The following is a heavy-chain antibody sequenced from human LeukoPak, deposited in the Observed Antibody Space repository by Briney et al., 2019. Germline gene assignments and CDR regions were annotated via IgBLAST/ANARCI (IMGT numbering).Heavy chain of an antibody. D-gene: IGHD3-16*02. Sequence: PSETLSLTCAVSGGSISSSNWWSWVRQPPGKGLEWIGEIYHSGSTNYNPSLKSRVTISVDKSKNQFSLKLSSVTAADTAVYYCARETNDYVWGSYRVNAFDIWGQGTMVTVSS. CDR1: GGSISSSNW. J-gene: IGHJ3*02. CDR3: ARETNDYVWGSYRVNAFDI. CDR2: IYHSGST. V-gene: IGHV4-4*02.